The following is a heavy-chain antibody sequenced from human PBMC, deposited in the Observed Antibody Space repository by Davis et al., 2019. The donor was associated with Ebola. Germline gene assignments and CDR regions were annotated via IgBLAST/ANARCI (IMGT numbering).Heavy chain of an antibody. CDR1: GFTFSTYW. CDR3: ARDFPNNYGLDV. J-gene: IGHJ6*02. CDR2: IKPDGSEK. Sequence: GGSLRLSCAASGFTFSTYWMSWVRQAPGKGLEWVANIKPDGSEKSYVDSVKGRLAISRDNAKNSLFLEMNGLRPEDTAVYYCARDFPNNYGLDVWGQGTTVTVSS. V-gene: IGHV3-7*03.